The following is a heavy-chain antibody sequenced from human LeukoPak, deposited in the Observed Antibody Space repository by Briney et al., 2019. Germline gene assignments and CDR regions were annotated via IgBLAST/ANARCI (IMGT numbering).Heavy chain of an antibody. CDR1: GYTFTSYG. J-gene: IGHJ6*02. CDR3: AREDSYGANYYYYYGMDV. Sequence: AASVKVSCKASGYTFTSYGISWVRQAPGQGLEWMGWISAYNGNTNYAQKLQGRVTMTTDTSTSTAYMELRGLRSDDTAVYYCAREDSYGANYYYYYGMDVWGQGTTVTVSS. V-gene: IGHV1-18*01. CDR2: ISAYNGNT. D-gene: IGHD5-18*01.